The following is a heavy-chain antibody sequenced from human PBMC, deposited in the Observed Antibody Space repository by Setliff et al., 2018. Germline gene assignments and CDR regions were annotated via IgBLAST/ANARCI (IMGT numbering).Heavy chain of an antibody. CDR2: ISSSSSTI. D-gene: IGHD5-12*01. J-gene: IGHJ4*02. V-gene: IGHV3-48*01. Sequence: GGSLRLSCAASGFTFSSYSMNWVRQAPGKGLEWGSYISSSSSTIYYADSVKGRFTISRDNAKNSLYLQMNSLRAEDTAVYYCARVYSGYDPNHYFDYWGQGTLVTVSS. CDR3: ARVYSGYDPNHYFDY. CDR1: GFTFSSYS.